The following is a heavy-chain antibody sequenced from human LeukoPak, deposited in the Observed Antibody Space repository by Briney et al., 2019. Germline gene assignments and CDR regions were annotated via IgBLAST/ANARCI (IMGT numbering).Heavy chain of an antibody. J-gene: IGHJ6*02. Sequence: GASVKVSCKASGGTFSSYAISWVRQAPGQGPEWMGRIIPIFGIANYAQKFQGRVTITADKSTSTAYMELSSLRSEDTAVYYCARDSRMGYCSSTSCYHTYYYYGMDVWGQGTTVTVSS. CDR1: GGTFSSYA. D-gene: IGHD2-2*01. CDR3: ARDSRMGYCSSTSCYHTYYYYGMDV. CDR2: IIPIFGIA. V-gene: IGHV1-69*04.